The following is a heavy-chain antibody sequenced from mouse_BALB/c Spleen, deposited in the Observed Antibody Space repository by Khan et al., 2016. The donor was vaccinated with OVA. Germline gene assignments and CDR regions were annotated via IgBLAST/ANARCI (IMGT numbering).Heavy chain of an antibody. Sequence: QVQLKQSGPGLVQPSQSLSITCTVSGFSLTNYGVHWVRQSPGKGLEWLGVIWSGGITDYNETFISRLSISKDISKSQVFFKMNRRQANDTAIYYCAKNRNGYFDYWGQGTTLTVSS. V-gene: IGHV2-2*02. CDR3: AKNRNGYFDY. J-gene: IGHJ2*01. D-gene: IGHD1-1*02. CDR2: IWSGGIT. CDR1: GFSLTNYG.